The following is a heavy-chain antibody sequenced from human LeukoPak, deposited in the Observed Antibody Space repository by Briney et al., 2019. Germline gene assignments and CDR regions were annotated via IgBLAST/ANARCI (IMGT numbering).Heavy chain of an antibody. CDR2: IRYDGSNK. CDR1: GFTFSSYG. J-gene: IGHJ4*02. V-gene: IGHV3-30*02. D-gene: IGHD3-3*01. CDR3: AKTKGDYEYWSGYYKYYFDY. Sequence: PGGSLRLSCAASGFTFSSYGMHWVRQAPGKGLEWVAFIRYDGSNKYYADSVKGRFTISRDNSKNTLYLQMNSLRAEDTALYYCAKTKGDYEYWSGYYKYYFDYWGQGTLVTVSS.